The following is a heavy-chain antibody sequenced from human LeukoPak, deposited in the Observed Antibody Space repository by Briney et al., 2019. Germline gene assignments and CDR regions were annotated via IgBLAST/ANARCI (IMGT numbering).Heavy chain of an antibody. D-gene: IGHD3-22*01. CDR2: IRWNSGSI. Sequence: SLRLSCAASGFTFDGYAMHWVRQAPGKGLEWVSGIRWNSGSIGYADSVKGRFTISRDNAKNSLYLQMNSLRAEDTALYYCAKDKGRYYDSSGYKVGMDVWGQGTTVTVSS. V-gene: IGHV3-9*01. CDR1: GFTFDGYA. CDR3: AKDKGRYYDSSGYKVGMDV. J-gene: IGHJ6*02.